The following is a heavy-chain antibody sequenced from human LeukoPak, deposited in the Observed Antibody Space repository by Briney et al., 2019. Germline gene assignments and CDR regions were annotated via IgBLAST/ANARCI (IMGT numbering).Heavy chain of an antibody. D-gene: IGHD2-2*01. CDR2: IYYSGST. V-gene: IGHV4-30-4*08. CDR3: ARGRNIVVVPAAIGGAWFDP. Sequence: PSETLSLTCTVSGGSISSGDYYWSWIRQPPGKGLEWIGYIYYSGSTYYNPSLKSQVTISVDTSKNQFSLKLSSVTAADTAVYYCARGRNIVVVPAAIGGAWFDPWGQGTLVTVSS. J-gene: IGHJ5*02. CDR1: GGSISSGDYY.